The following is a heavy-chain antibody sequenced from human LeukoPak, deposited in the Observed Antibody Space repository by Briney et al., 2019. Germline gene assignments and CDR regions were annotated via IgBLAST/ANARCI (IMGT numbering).Heavy chain of an antibody. Sequence: ASVKVSCKASGYTFTSYDINWVRQATGQGLEWMGWMNPNSGNTGYAQKFQGRVTMTRNTSISTAYMELSSLRSEDTAAYYCARGYYGSGSYYMDYWGQGTLVTVSS. J-gene: IGHJ4*02. V-gene: IGHV1-8*01. CDR2: MNPNSGNT. CDR3: ARGYYGSGSYYMDY. CDR1: GYTFTSYD. D-gene: IGHD3-10*01.